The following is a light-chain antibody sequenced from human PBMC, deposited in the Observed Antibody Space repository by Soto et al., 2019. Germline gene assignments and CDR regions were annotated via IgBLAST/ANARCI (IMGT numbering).Light chain of an antibody. J-gene: IGKJ1*01. CDR1: QSVNSN. Sequence: EIVMTQSPATLSVSPGESATLACRASQSVNSNLVWYQHKPGQAPRLLIYGASTRATGIPARFSGSGSGTEFTLTISSLQSEDFAVYYCQQYNSWPRTFGQGTKVEIK. V-gene: IGKV3-15*01. CDR2: GAS. CDR3: QQYNSWPRT.